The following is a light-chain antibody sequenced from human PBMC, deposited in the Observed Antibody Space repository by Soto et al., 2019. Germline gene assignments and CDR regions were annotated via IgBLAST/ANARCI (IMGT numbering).Light chain of an antibody. Sequence: IVLTQSPATLSLSPGKRATLSCRASQNISSYLIWYQQKPGQAPRLLIYDVSNRATGIPARFSGSGSGTDFTLPSSCLEPDDFAVYYCQQRSKWPRTFGQWTKVDIK. J-gene: IGKJ1*01. CDR2: DVS. CDR3: QQRSKWPRT. CDR1: QNISSY. V-gene: IGKV3-11*01.